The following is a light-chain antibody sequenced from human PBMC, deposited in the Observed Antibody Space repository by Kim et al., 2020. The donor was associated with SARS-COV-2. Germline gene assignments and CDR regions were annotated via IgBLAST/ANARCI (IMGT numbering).Light chain of an antibody. J-gene: IGKJ5*01. CDR1: QDIDNY. CDR3: QQLNSYPIT. CDR2: DAS. V-gene: IGKV1-33*01. Sequence: DIQMTQSPSSLSASVGDRVTITCQASQDIDNYLNWYQQKPGRAPELLISDASNLETGVPSRFSGSGSGTHFTFTISSLQPEDFATYYCQQLNSYPITFGQGTRLEIK.